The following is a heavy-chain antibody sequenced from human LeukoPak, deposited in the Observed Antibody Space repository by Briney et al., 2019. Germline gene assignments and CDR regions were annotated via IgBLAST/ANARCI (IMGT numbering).Heavy chain of an antibody. CDR1: GGSISSGGYY. J-gene: IGHJ6*04. CDR3: ARDLPPYYGSGSYDYYYYGMDV. CDR2: IYYSGST. D-gene: IGHD3-10*01. V-gene: IGHV4-30-4*08. Sequence: PSETLSLTCTVSGGSISSGGYYWSWIRQHPGKGLEWIGYIYYSGSTYYNPSLKSRVTISVDTSKNQFSLKLSSVTAADTAVYYCARDLPPYYGSGSYDYYYYGMDVWGKGTTVTVSS.